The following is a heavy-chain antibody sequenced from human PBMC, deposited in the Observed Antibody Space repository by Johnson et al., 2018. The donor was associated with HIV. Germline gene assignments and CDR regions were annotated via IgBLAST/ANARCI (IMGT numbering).Heavy chain of an antibody. CDR3: ARGVRGVIID. CDR2: IYSGGST. Sequence: EVQLVESGGGLVQPGGSLRLSCAAPGFTVSSNYMNWVRQAPGKGLEWVSIIYSGGSTYYADSVKGRFTISRDSSKNTVYLQMNNLRAEDTAVYNCARGVRGVIIDWGQGTMVAVSS. D-gene: IGHD3-10*01. J-gene: IGHJ3*01. CDR1: GFTVSSNY. V-gene: IGHV3-66*01.